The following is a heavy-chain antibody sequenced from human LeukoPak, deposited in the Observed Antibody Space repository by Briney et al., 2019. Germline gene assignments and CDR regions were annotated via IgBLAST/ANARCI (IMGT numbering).Heavy chain of an antibody. V-gene: IGHV1-3*01. CDR1: GYIFTSYA. D-gene: IGHD6-13*01. CDR2: INAGNGNT. Sequence: PGASVKVSCKASGYIFTSYAMHWVRQAPGQRLEWMGWINAGNGNTKYSQKFQGRVTITRDTSASTVYMELSSLRSEDTAVYYCARDIDRVFNRFDPWGQGTLVTVSS. CDR3: ARDIDRVFNRFDP. J-gene: IGHJ5*02.